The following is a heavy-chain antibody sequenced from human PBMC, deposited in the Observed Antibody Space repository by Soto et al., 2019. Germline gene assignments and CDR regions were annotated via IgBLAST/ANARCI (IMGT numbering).Heavy chain of an antibody. CDR1: GFTFSGSA. J-gene: IGHJ3*02. CDR3: YVVAGAQNAFDI. V-gene: IGHV3-73*01. Sequence: EVQLLESGGGLVQPGGSLKLSCAASGFTFSGSAMHWVRQASGKGLEWVGRIRSKANSYATAYAASVKGRFTISRDDSKNTAYLQMNSLKTEDTAVYYCYVVAGAQNAFDIWGQGTMVTVSS. D-gene: IGHD6-19*01. CDR2: IRSKANSYAT.